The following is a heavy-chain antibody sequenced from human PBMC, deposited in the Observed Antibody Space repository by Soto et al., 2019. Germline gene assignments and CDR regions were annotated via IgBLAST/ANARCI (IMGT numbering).Heavy chain of an antibody. Sequence: PGGSLRLSCAASGFTFNRYSMNWVRQAPGKGLEWVSSISTSSTYIYYADSVRGRFTISRDNTKNSLYLQMNSLRAEDTAVYYCARDICSDYACHSFDYWGQGAPVTVSS. CDR2: ISTSSTYI. CDR3: ARDICSDYACHSFDY. CDR1: GFTFNRYS. D-gene: IGHD3-22*01. J-gene: IGHJ4*02. V-gene: IGHV3-21*01.